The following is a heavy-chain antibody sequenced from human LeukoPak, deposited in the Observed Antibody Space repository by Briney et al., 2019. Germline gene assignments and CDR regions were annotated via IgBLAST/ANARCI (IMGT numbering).Heavy chain of an antibody. V-gene: IGHV3-21*01. J-gene: IGHJ3*02. CDR3: ARGSRGVVTANHDAFDI. CDR1: GFTFSSYS. CDR2: ISSSSSYI. D-gene: IGHD2-21*02. Sequence: GGSLRLSCAASGFTFSSYSMNWVRQAPGKGLEWVSSISSSSSYIYYADSVKGRFTISRDNAKNSLYLQMNSLRAEDTAVYYCARGSRGVVTANHDAFDIWGQGTMVTVSS.